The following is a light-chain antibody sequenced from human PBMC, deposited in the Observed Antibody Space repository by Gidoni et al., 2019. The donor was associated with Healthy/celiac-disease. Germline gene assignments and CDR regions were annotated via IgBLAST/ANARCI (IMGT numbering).Light chain of an antibody. CDR1: QSVSSY. Sequence: EIVLTQSPATLSLSPGERATLSCRASQSVSSYLAWYQQKPGQAPRLLIYDASNRATGIPARFSGSGSRTDFTLTISSLEPQDFAVYYCQQRSNWPITFGQXTRLEIK. J-gene: IGKJ5*01. CDR2: DAS. V-gene: IGKV3-11*01. CDR3: QQRSNWPIT.